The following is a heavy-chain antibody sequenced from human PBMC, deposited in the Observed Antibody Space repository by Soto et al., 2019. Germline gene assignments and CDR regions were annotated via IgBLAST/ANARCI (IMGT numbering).Heavy chain of an antibody. V-gene: IGHV1-69*12. CDR2: IIPIFGTA. CDR1: GATFSSYA. D-gene: IGHD3-10*01. J-gene: IGHJ6*02. Sequence: QVQLVQSGAEVTKPGSSVKVSCKASGATFSSYAISWVRPAPGQGLEWMGGIIPIFGTADYAQKFQGRVTITADESTSTAYMELSSLRSEDTAVYYCALHYGSGSNYYYYGMDVWGQGTTVTVSS. CDR3: ALHYGSGSNYYYYGMDV.